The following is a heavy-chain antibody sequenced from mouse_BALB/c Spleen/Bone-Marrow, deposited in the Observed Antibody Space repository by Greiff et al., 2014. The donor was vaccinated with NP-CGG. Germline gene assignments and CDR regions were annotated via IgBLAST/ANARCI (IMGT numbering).Heavy chain of an antibody. Sequence: QVQLQQSGAELVKPGASVKLSCKASGYTFTSYYMYWVKQRPGQGLEWIGEISPSNGGTNFNEKLKSKTTLTVDKSSSTAYMQLSSLTFEDSAIYYCTRPYYGYVGYAYWGQGTQVTVSA. CDR1: GYTFTSYY. D-gene: IGHD1-2*01. V-gene: IGHV1S81*02. J-gene: IGHJ3*01. CDR3: TRPYYGYVGYAY. CDR2: ISPSNGGT.